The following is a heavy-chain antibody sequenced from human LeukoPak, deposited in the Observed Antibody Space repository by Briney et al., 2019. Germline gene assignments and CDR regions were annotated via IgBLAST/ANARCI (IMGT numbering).Heavy chain of an antibody. V-gene: IGHV4-59*01. J-gene: IGHJ6*03. CDR2: IYYSGST. D-gene: IGHD2-15*01. Sequence: SETLSLTCTVSGGSISSYYWSWIRQPPGKGLEWIGYIYYSGSTNYNPYLKSRVTISVDTSKNQFSLKLSSVTAADTAVYYCARARDYCSGGSCYPGSFYYYYMDVWGKGTTVTVP. CDR1: GGSISSYY. CDR3: ARARDYCSGGSCYPGSFYYYYMDV.